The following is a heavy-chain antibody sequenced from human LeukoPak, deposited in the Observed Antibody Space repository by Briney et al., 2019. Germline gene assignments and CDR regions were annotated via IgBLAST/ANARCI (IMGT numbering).Heavy chain of an antibody. Sequence: ASVKVSCKASGYTFTSYGISWVRQAPGQGLEWMGWISAYNGNTNYAQKLQGRVTMTTDTSTSTAYMELRSLRSDDTAVYYCARFYYDILTGPSYYYGMDVWGQGITVTVSS. V-gene: IGHV1-18*01. CDR2: ISAYNGNT. D-gene: IGHD3-9*01. CDR3: ARFYYDILTGPSYYYGMDV. CDR1: GYTFTSYG. J-gene: IGHJ6*02.